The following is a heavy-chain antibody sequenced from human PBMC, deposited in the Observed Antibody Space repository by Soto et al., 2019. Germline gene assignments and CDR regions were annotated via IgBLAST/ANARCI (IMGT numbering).Heavy chain of an antibody. V-gene: IGHV4-34*01. CDR2: INHSGSA. J-gene: IGHJ6*02. Sequence: PSETLSLTCAVYGGSFSGYYWSWIRQPPGKGLEWIGEINHSGSANYNPSLKSRVTISVDTSKNQFSLKLSSVTAADTAVYYCARRRSSYYYYYGMDVWGQGTTVT. CDR3: ARRRSSYYYYYGMDV. D-gene: IGHD3-10*01. CDR1: GGSFSGYY.